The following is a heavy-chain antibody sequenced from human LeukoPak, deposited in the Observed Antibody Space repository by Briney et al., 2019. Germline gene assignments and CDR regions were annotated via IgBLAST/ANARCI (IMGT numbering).Heavy chain of an antibody. CDR3: AKGTEPAASKLDFDY. Sequence: PGGSLRLSCAASGFTFDDYAMRWVRQAPGKGLEWVSGISWNSGSIGYADSVKGRFTISRDNAKNSLYLQMNSLRAEDTALYYCAKGTEPAASKLDFDYWGQGTLVTVSS. CDR1: GFTFDDYA. V-gene: IGHV3-9*01. CDR2: ISWNSGSI. D-gene: IGHD2-2*01. J-gene: IGHJ4*02.